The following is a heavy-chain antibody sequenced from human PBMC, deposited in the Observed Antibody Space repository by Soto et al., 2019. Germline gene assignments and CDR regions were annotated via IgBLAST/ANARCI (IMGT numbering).Heavy chain of an antibody. Sequence: QVQLVHSGTEVRKPDASVKVSCKASGYTFTSHGISWVRQAPGQGLEWMGWISTYNGNTKYAQKLQGRVTMTTDTYTSTAYMELRSLRSDDTAVYYCARDWVEMSTILSPLDYWGQGTLVTVSS. CDR3: ARDWVEMSTILSPLDY. D-gene: IGHD3-3*01. V-gene: IGHV1-18*01. CDR1: GYTFTSHG. CDR2: ISTYNGNT. J-gene: IGHJ4*02.